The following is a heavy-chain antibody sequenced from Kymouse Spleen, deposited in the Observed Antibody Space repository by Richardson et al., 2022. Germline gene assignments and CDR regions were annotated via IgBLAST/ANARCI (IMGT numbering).Heavy chain of an antibody. V-gene: IGHV4-34*01. J-gene: IGHJ5*02. CDR1: GGSFSGYY. Sequence: QVQLQQWGAGLLKPSETLSLTCAVYGGSFSGYYWSWIRQPPGKGLEWIGEINHSGSTNYNPSLKSRVTISVDTSKNQFSLKLSSVTAADTAVYYCARGHIAVAGWFDPWGQGTLVTVSS. D-gene: IGHD6-19*01. CDR2: INHSGST. CDR3: ARGHIAVAGWFDP.